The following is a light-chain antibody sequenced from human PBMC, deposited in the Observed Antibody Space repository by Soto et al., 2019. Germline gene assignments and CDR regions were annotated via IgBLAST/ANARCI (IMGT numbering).Light chain of an antibody. CDR3: ASHTSCGSLV. CDR2: DVS. V-gene: IGLV2-14*03. Sequence: QSALTQPASVSGSPGQSITISCTGTSSDVGAYNFVSWYQQHPGKAPKLMIYDVSNRPSGVSNRISGSKSGNTASLTISGLQAEDEADYYCASHTSCGSLVFGTGTKLTFL. CDR1: SSDVGAYNF. J-gene: IGLJ1*01.